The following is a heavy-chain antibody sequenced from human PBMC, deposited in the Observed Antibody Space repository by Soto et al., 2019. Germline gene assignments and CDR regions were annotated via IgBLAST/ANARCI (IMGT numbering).Heavy chain of an antibody. D-gene: IGHD3-10*01. CDR1: GFTFTSYA. CDR3: AKDLGFGGPFDY. V-gene: IGHV3-23*01. J-gene: IGHJ4*02. CDR2: TSASGVST. Sequence: PGGSLRLSCAASGFTFTSYAMSWVRQAPGRGLGWVSITSASGVSTFYADSVKDRFTIPRDNSKNTLYLQMNSLKAEDTAVYYCAKDLGFGGPFDYWAQGTLVTVSS.